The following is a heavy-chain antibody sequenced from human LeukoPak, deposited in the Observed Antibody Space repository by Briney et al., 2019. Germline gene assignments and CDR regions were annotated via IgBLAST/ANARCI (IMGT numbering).Heavy chain of an antibody. CDR3: ARGSVTGYYTFDY. Sequence: SETLSLTCTVSGGSISSYYWSWIRQPPGKGLEWIGEINHSGSTNYNPSLKSRVTISVDTSKNQFSLKLSSVTAADTAVYYCARGSVTGYYTFDYWGQGTLVTVSS. J-gene: IGHJ4*02. CDR1: GGSISSYY. D-gene: IGHD3-9*01. CDR2: INHSGST. V-gene: IGHV4-34*01.